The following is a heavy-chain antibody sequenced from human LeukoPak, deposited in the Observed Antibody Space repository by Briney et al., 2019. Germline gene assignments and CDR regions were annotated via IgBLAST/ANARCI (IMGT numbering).Heavy chain of an antibody. CDR3: ARGAHSLTPGIDY. J-gene: IGHJ4*02. D-gene: IGHD4-17*01. V-gene: IGHV1-2*02. CDR2: INPYSGGT. Sequence: ASVKVSCKASGYTFTGYYIHWVRQAPGQGLEWMGWINPYSGGTHYAQSFQDRVTMTRDTSINTAYMDLSRLRSDDTAVYYCARGAHSLTPGIDYWGRGTQVTVSP. CDR1: GYTFTGYY.